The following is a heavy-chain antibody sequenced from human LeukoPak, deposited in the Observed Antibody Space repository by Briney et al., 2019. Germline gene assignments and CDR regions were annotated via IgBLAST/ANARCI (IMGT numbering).Heavy chain of an antibody. Sequence: GGSLRLSCAASGFTFSSYSMNWVRQAPGKGLEWVSYIDSSSSTIYYADSVKGRFNISRDNAKNSLYLQMNSLRAEDTAVYYCASPFDYWGQGTLVTVSS. CDR2: IDSSSSTI. J-gene: IGHJ4*02. CDR3: ASPFDY. V-gene: IGHV3-48*01. CDR1: GFTFSSYS.